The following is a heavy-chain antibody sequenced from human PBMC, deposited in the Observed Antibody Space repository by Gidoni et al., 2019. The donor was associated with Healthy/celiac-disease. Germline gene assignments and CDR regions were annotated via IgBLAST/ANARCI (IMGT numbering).Heavy chain of an antibody. V-gene: IGHV3-11*01. J-gene: IGHJ6*02. CDR3: ARDYRITIFGPAGVMDV. CDR2: ISSSGSTI. D-gene: IGHD3-3*01. Sequence: QVQLGESGGGWVKPGGSLRLACSASGCTFRDYYISWLRQAPGQGLEWCSYISSSGSTIHYADSVKGRFTISRANAKTSLHLQMNSLRAADTAVHSCARDYRITIFGPAGVMDVWGQGTTVTVSS. CDR1: GCTFRDYY.